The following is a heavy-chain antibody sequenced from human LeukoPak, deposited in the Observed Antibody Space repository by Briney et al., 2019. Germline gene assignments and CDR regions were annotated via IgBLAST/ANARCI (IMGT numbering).Heavy chain of an antibody. V-gene: IGHV3-7*01. D-gene: IGHD2-8*01. CDR3: ARLKDDVTKFDY. CDR1: GFTFSRYW. Sequence: PGGSLRLSCAGSGFTFSRYWMAWVRQAPGKGLEWVASINKDVSRIHYADAVKGRFTISRDNAKNSLYLQMTSLRVEDTAVYYCARLKDDVTKFDYWGQGTLVTVSS. J-gene: IGHJ4*02. CDR2: INKDVSRI.